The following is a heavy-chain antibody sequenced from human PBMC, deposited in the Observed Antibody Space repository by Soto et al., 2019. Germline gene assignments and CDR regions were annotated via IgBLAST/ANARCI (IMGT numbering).Heavy chain of an antibody. CDR2: IWYDGSNK. CDR1: GFTFSSYG. D-gene: IGHD3-3*01. J-gene: IGHJ3*02. Sequence: GGSLRLSCAASGFTFSSYGMHWVRQAPGKGLEWVAVIWYDGSNKYYADSVKGRFTISRDNSKNTLYLQMNSLRAEDTAVYYCARERSGRVAGLDAFDIWGQGTMVTVSS. V-gene: IGHV3-33*01. CDR3: ARERSGRVAGLDAFDI.